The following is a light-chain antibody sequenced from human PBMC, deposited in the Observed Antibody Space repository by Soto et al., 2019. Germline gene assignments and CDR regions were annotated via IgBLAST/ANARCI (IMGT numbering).Light chain of an antibody. CDR2: RGS. CDR3: QDYGTSAPWT. Sequence: EVVLTQSPGTLSLSRGERATLSCRASQNIRGNELAWYQQKPGQAPRLLIYRGSTRATGIPDRFSGRGSGTDFTLTISRLEPEDYAVYYCQDYGTSAPWTFGQGTKVEIK. CDR1: QNIRGNE. V-gene: IGKV3-20*01. J-gene: IGKJ1*01.